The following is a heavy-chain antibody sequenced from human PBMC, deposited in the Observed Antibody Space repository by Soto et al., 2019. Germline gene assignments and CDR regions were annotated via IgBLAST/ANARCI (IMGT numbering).Heavy chain of an antibody. CDR3: VRGKEGDYVFDY. V-gene: IGHV3-23*01. CDR2: VTDSGGST. J-gene: IGHJ4*02. CDR1: GFIFGTYA. Sequence: EVQLLESGGGLVQPGGSLRLSCAASGFIFGTYAMSWVRQAPGKGREWVSAVTDSGGSTYYAGSVKGRFTISRDNSKNTLYLQMNSLRAEDTAVYYCVRGKEGDYVFDYWGQGTLVTVSS. D-gene: IGHD4-17*01.